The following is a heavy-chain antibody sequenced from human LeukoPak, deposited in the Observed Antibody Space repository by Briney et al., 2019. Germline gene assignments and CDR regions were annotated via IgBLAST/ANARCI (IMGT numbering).Heavy chain of an antibody. J-gene: IGHJ4*02. V-gene: IGHV4-59*12. CDR2: IYYSGST. CDR1: GGSISSYY. CDR3: AKGEDHGSGTVHFAS. Sequence: SQTLSLTCTVSGGSISSYYWSWIRQPPGKGLGWVWYIYYSGSTNYNPSLKSRVAMSVDRSRNQFSLQLSSVTAADTAVYYCAKGEDHGSGTVHFASWGQGTLVTVSS. D-gene: IGHD3-10*01.